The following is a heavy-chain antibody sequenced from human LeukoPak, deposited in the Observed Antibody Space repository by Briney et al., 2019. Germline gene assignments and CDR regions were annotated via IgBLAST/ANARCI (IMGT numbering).Heavy chain of an antibody. V-gene: IGHV4-4*07. D-gene: IGHD1-26*01. CDR1: CASIRHYY. J-gene: IGHJ4*02. Sequence: PSETLSLTCTVSCASIRHYYWSWIRQPAGKGLEWIGRIIPSGSTNFNPSLKSRVTMSVDTSKNQFSLKLNSVTAAGTAVYYCAKEGATPGPDFDYWGQGTLVIVSS. CDR2: IIPSGST. CDR3: AKEGATPGPDFDY.